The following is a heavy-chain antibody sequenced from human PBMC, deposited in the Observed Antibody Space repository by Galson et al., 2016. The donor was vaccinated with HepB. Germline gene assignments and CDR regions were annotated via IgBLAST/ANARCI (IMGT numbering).Heavy chain of an antibody. D-gene: IGHD6-13*01. V-gene: IGHV5-51*01. CDR3: ARRGSWEYFDR. J-gene: IGHJ2*01. CDR1: GYSFSNHW. CDR2: IYPGDSDT. Sequence: QSGAEVKKPGESLKISCEGSGYSFSNHWIAWVRQMPGKGLEWMGIIYPGDSDTRYSPSFQGQVTISADKSINTAYLQWSGLRASDTAIYYCARRGSWEYFDRWGRGTLVTVSS.